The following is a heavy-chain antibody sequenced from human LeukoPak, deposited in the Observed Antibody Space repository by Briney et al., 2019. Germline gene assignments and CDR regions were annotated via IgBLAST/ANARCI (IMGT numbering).Heavy chain of an antibody. CDR1: GFTFSTYS. V-gene: IGHV3-21*01. CDR2: ISSSSSYI. CDR3: ARDQCSSTSCYGPDAFDI. Sequence: PGGSPRLSCAASGFTFSTYSMNWVRQAPGKGLEWVSSISSSSSYIYYADSVKGRFTISRDNAKNSLYLQMNSLRAEDTAVYYCARDQCSSTSCYGPDAFDIWGQGTMVTVSS. D-gene: IGHD2-2*01. J-gene: IGHJ3*02.